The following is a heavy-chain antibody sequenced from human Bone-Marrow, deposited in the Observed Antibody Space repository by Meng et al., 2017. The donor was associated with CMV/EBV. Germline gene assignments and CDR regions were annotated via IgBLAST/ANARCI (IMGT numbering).Heavy chain of an antibody. CDR3: ARGRLIAARRANWFDP. D-gene: IGHD6-6*01. J-gene: IGHJ5*02. CDR1: GYTFTGYY. Sequence: ASVKVSCKASGYTFTGYYMHWVRQAPGQGLEWMGWINPNSGGTNYAQKFQGRVTMTRDTSISTAYMELSRLRSDDTAVYYCARGRLIAARRANWFDPWGQGPLVTVSS. CDR2: INPNSGGT. V-gene: IGHV1-2*02.